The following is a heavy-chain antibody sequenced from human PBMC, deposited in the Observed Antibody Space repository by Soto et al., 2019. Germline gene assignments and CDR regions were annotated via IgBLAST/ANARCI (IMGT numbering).Heavy chain of an antibody. J-gene: IGHJ6*02. CDR3: ARCPQPPDTADPYAVDV. V-gene: IGHV1-69*18. CDR1: GGTFSRSG. Sequence: QVQLVQSGTEVKKPGASGKVSCKASGGTFSRSGFHWVRQAPGQGLEWMGMIVPSVDTTNYAQKFQARVTISADQFTSTVYMEVRSLRSEDTAVYYCARCPQPPDTADPYAVDVWGQGTRVIVSS. D-gene: IGHD5-18*01. CDR2: IVPSVDTT.